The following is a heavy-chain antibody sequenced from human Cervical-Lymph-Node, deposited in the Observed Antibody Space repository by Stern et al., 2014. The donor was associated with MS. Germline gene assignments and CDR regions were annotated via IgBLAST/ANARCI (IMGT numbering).Heavy chain of an antibody. D-gene: IGHD6-13*01. CDR2: IYLDDYK. Sequence: QVTLRESGPTLVKPTQTLTLTCTFSGFSLSTSGVGVGWIRQPPGKALEWLALIYLDDYKRYSPSLKSRLPITKDPSKNQVVLTVANMDPVDTATYYCPHSSGSSSGLDAFDIWGQGTMVTVSS. V-gene: IGHV2-5*02. J-gene: IGHJ3*02. CDR3: PHSSGSSSGLDAFDI. CDR1: GFSLSTSGVG.